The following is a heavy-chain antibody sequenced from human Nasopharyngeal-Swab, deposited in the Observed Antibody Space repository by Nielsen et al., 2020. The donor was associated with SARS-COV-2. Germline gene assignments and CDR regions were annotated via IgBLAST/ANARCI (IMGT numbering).Heavy chain of an antibody. V-gene: IGHV4-34*01. CDR3: ARRYSSGWYGQH. CDR2: INHSGST. D-gene: IGHD6-19*01. Sequence: ESLKISCAASGFSFSTHAMTWIRQPPGKGLEWIGEINHSGSTNYNPSLKSRVTISVDTSKNQFSLKLSSVTAADTAVYYCARRYSSGWYGQHWGQGTLVTVSS. CDR1: GFSFSTHA. J-gene: IGHJ1*01.